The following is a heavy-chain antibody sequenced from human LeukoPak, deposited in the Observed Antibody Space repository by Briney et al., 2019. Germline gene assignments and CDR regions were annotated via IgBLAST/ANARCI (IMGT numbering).Heavy chain of an antibody. CDR3: ARDPTRGGAVDY. Sequence: ASVKVSCKASGYTLTSYYMHWVRQAPGQGLEWMGWISAYNGNTNYAQKLQGRVTMTTDTSTSTAYMELGSLRSDDTAVYYCARDPTRGGAVDYWGQGTLVTVSS. CDR2: ISAYNGNT. V-gene: IGHV1-18*04. J-gene: IGHJ4*02. D-gene: IGHD1-26*01. CDR1: GYTLTSYY.